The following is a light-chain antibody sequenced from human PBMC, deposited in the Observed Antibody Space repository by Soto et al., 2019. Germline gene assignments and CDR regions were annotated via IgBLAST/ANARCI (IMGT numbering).Light chain of an antibody. CDR2: GNS. CDR3: QSYDSSLSGVV. J-gene: IGLJ2*01. Sequence: QSVLTQPPSVSGAPGQRVTISCTGSSSNIGAGYDVHWYQQLPETAPKLLIYGNSNRPSGVPDRFSGSKSGTSASLAITGLHAEDEADYYCQSYDSSLSGVVFGGGTKLTVL. V-gene: IGLV1-40*01. CDR1: SSNIGAGYD.